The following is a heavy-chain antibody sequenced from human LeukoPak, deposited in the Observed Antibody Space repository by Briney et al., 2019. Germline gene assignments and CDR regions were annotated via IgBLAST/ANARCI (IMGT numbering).Heavy chain of an antibody. CDR2: INSDGSST. D-gene: IGHD6-13*01. Sequence: GGSLRLSCAASGNYWMYWVRQAPGKGLVWVSRINSDGSSTSYADSVKGRFTISRDNAKNTLYLQMNSLRAEDTAVYYCAREGVWRQQLVDYYYGMDVWGQGTTVTVSS. J-gene: IGHJ6*02. V-gene: IGHV3-74*01. CDR1: GNYW. CDR3: AREGVWRQQLVDYYYGMDV.